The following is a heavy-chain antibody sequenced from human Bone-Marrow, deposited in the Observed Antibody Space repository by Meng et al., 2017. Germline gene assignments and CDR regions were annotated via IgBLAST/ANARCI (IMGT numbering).Heavy chain of an antibody. Sequence: GESLKISCTASGFTFSNFVIHWVRQVPGKGLEWVAVMWYGGSDQYYADSVKGRFTISRDNAKNSLYLQMNSLRAEDTALYYCATTDYYDTSGYYPFDYWGQGTLVTVSS. CDR1: GFTFSNFV. D-gene: IGHD3-22*01. CDR2: MWYGGSDQ. CDR3: ATTDYYDTSGYYPFDY. V-gene: IGHV3-33*03. J-gene: IGHJ4*02.